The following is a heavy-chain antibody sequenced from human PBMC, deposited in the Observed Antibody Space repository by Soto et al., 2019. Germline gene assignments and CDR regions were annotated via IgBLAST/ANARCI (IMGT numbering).Heavy chain of an antibody. D-gene: IGHD5-12*01. Sequence: SETLSLTCAVSGGSISSGGYSWSWMRQPPGKGLEWIGYIYHSGSTYYNPSLKSRVTISVDRSKNQFSLKLSSVTAADTAVYYCARAYGGYADYWGQGALVTVSS. V-gene: IGHV4-30-2*01. CDR1: GGSISSGGYS. J-gene: IGHJ4*02. CDR2: IYHSGST. CDR3: ARAYGGYADY.